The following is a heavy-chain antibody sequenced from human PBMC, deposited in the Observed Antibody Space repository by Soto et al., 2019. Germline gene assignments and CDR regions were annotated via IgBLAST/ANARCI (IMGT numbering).Heavy chain of an antibody. CDR1: GFTFSSYW. V-gene: IGHV3-7*03. Sequence: PGGSLRLSCAASGFTFSSYWMSWVRQAPGKGLEWVANIKQDGSEKYYVDSVKGRFTISRDNSKNTLYLQMNSLRAEDTAVYYCAKSAGPSDAFDIWGQGTMATVSS. CDR2: IKQDGSEK. CDR3: AKSAGPSDAFDI. J-gene: IGHJ3*02.